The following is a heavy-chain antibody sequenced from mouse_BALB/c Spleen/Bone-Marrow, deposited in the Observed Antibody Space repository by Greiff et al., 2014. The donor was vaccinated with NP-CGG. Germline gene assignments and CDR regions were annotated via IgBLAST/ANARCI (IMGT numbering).Heavy chain of an antibody. D-gene: IGHD1-2*01. V-gene: IGHV5-4*02. CDR2: ISDGGSYT. CDR1: GFTFSDYY. CDR3: ARDLITTATSFAY. J-gene: IGHJ3*01. Sequence: VQLKESGGGLAKPGGSLKLSCAASGFTFSDYYMYWVRQTPEKRLEWVATISDGGSYTYYPDSVKGRFTISRDNAKNNLYLQMSSLKSEDTAMYYCARDLITTATSFAYWGQGTLVTVSA.